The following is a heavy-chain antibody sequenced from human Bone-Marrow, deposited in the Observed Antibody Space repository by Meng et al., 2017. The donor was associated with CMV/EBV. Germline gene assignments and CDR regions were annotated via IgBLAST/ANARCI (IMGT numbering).Heavy chain of an antibody. CDR1: AFTFSSYE. CDR2: ITSSGSTI. D-gene: IGHD6-13*01. V-gene: IGHV3-48*03. J-gene: IGHJ4*02. CDR3: ARGAPSYSISWLFDD. Sequence: GESLKISCAASAFTFSSYEMNWVRQAPGKGLEWVSYITSSGSTIYYADSVKGRFTISRDNAKNSLYLQMNSLRAEDTALYYCARGAPSYSISWLFDDWGQGTLVTVSS.